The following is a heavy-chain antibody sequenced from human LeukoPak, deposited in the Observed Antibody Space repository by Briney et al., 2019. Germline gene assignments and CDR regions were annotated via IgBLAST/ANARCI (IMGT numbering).Heavy chain of an antibody. D-gene: IGHD6-19*01. CDR2: ISASGSYT. J-gene: IGHJ4*02. Sequence: PGGSLRLSCAASGFTFSSFEMNWVRQAPGQGPEWISYISASGSYTNYADSVKGRFTISRDNAKNSLHLQMNSLRAEDTAVYYCGRSRGAGPGAHFDVWGQGILVTVSS. CDR1: GFTFSSFE. CDR3: GRSRGAGPGAHFDV. V-gene: IGHV3-48*03.